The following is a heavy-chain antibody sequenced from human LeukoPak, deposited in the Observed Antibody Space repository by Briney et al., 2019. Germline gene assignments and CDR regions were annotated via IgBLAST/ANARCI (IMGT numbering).Heavy chain of an antibody. J-gene: IGHJ5*02. Sequence: TSETLSLTCTVSGGSISSYYWSWIRQPPGKGLEWIGYIYYSGSTNYNPSLKSRVTISVDTSKNQFSLKLSSVTAADTAVYYCARKSKHYYGSGSYFDWFDPWGQGTLVTVSS. CDR3: ARKSKHYYGSGSYFDWFDP. CDR2: IYYSGST. D-gene: IGHD3-10*01. V-gene: IGHV4-59*12. CDR1: GGSISSYY.